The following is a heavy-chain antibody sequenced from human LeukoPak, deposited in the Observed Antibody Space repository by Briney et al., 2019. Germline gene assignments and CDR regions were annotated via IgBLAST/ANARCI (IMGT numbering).Heavy chain of an antibody. CDR3: ARTGYYYYGMDV. CDR2: IIPIFGTA. V-gene: IGHV1-69*05. J-gene: IGHJ6*02. CDR1: GGTFSSYA. Sequence: GASVKVSCKASGGTFSSYAISWVRQAPGQGLEWMGGIIPIFGTANYAQKFQGRVTMTRNTSISTAYMELSSLRSEDTAVYYCARTGYYYYGMDVWGQGTTVTVSS.